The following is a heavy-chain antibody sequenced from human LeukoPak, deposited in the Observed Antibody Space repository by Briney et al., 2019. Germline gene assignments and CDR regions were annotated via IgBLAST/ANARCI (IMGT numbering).Heavy chain of an antibody. CDR3: AGVPADY. V-gene: IGHV3-72*01. CDR1: GFTFSDHY. CDR2: TRNKANSYTT. D-gene: IGHD3-16*01. Sequence: GGSLRLSCAASGFTFSDHYMDWVRQAPGKGLEWVGRTRNKANSYTTEYAASVKGRFTISRDDSENSLSLQMNSLKTEDTAVYYCAGVPADYWGQGTLVTVSS. J-gene: IGHJ4*02.